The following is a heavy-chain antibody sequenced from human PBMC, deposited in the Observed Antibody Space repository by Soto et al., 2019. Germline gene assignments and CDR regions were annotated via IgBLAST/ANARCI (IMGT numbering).Heavy chain of an antibody. J-gene: IGHJ5*02. D-gene: IGHD2-2*03. V-gene: IGHV5-51*01. Sequence: PGESLKISCKGSGYTFTNYWIGWVRQTSGKGLEYMGIIYPGDSDTKYNPSFQGQVTMSVDKSINTAYLQWRSLKASDTAIYYCVRHAFTMDRGPFDPWGQGTQVTVSS. CDR1: GYTFTNYW. CDR3: VRHAFTMDRGPFDP. CDR2: IYPGDSDT.